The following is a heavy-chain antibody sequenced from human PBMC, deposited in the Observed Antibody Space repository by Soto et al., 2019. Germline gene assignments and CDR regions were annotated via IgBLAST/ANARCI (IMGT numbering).Heavy chain of an antibody. Sequence: EVQLVESGGGLVQPGGSLRLSCAASGFTFSDHYMDWVRQAPGKGLEWVARSRNRVNSHTTEYAASVKGRFTISRDESKSSLYLQMQSLQIEDTAVYYCTRGLLGGAPSYTFHGMDVGGQGTTVTGSS. J-gene: IGHJ6*01. CDR2: SRNRVNSHTT. CDR3: TRGLLGGAPSYTFHGMDV. V-gene: IGHV3-72*01. D-gene: IGHD1-26*01. CDR1: GFTFSDHY.